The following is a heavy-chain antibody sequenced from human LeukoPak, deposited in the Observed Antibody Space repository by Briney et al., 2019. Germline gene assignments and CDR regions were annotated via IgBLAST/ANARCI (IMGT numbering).Heavy chain of an antibody. CDR3: ARDLRENSIAPPDP. CDR1: TSTFTDYY. D-gene: IGHD6-6*01. Sequence: PRASVKVSCKASTSTFTDYYIHWVRQAPGQGLEWMGWINPTTGGTNYAQNFQGRVTMTRDTSTSTVYMELSSLRSEDTAVYYCARDLRENSIAPPDPWGQGTLVTVSS. V-gene: IGHV1-2*02. J-gene: IGHJ5*02. CDR2: INPTTGGT.